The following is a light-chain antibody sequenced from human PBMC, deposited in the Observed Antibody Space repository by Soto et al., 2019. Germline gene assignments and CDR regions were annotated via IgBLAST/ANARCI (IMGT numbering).Light chain of an antibody. Sequence: DIPMTQSPSFLSASVGDRVTITCRASQGISNYLAWYQHKPGKVPKLLIYAASTLQSGVPSRFSGSGSGTDFTLTISGLQHEDVATCYCQKYNNPPLTFGQRTKGEMK. J-gene: IGKJ1*01. CDR1: QGISNY. CDR2: AAS. CDR3: QKYNNPPLT. V-gene: IGKV1-27*01.